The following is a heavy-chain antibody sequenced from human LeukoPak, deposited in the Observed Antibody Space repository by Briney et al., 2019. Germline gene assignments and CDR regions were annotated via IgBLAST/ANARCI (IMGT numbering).Heavy chain of an antibody. J-gene: IGHJ4*02. CDR1: GGSISSYY. Sequence: SETLSLTCTVSGGSISSYYWSWIRQPPGKGLGWIGYIYYSGSTNYNPSLKSRVTISVDTSKNQFSLKLSSVTAADTAVYYCARNRFYDSTGHYYDFDYWGQGTLVTVSS. D-gene: IGHD3-22*01. CDR2: IYYSGST. CDR3: ARNRFYDSTGHYYDFDY. V-gene: IGHV4-59*08.